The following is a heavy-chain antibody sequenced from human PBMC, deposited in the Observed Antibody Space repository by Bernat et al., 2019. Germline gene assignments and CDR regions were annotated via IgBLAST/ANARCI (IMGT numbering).Heavy chain of an antibody. CDR3: ARHSRPDDYGSGSYYEFDY. CDR1: GGSFSGYY. J-gene: IGHJ4*02. V-gene: IGHV4-34*01. Sequence: QVQLQQWGAGLLKPSETLSLTCAVYGGSFSGYYWSWIRQPPGKGLEWIGEINHSGSTNYRSSHKSRVTISVDTSKNQFSLKLSSVTAADTAVYYCARHSRPDDYGSGSYYEFDYWGQGTLVTVSS. CDR2: INHSGST. D-gene: IGHD3-10*01.